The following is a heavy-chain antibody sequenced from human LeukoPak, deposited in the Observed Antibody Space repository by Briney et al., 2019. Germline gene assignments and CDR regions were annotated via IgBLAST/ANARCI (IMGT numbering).Heavy chain of an antibody. V-gene: IGHV3-23*01. Sequence: ETLSLTCTVSGGSISSYYWSWVRQAPGKGLEWVSTISGSGDSTYYADSVKGRFTTSRDNSKNTLYLQMNSLRVEDTAVYYCAKGAYYGDWGQGTLVTISS. J-gene: IGHJ4*02. CDR3: AKGAYYGD. D-gene: IGHD3-3*01. CDR2: ISGSGDST. CDR1: GGSISSYY.